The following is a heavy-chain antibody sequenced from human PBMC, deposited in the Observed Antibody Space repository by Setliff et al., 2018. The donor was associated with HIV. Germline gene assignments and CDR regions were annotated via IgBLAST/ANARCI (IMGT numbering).Heavy chain of an antibody. J-gene: IGHJ4*02. CDR3: ARHAPGSAYGDAYHFDH. V-gene: IGHV4-38-2*01. Sequence: SETLSLTCRVSSSSMSSGYYWAWSRQPPGKGLEWIGSIYHSGTTFYNPSLKSRVTISVDTSKNQFSLKLTSVTAADTAVYYCARHAPGSAYGDAYHFDHWGQGTLVTVSS. CDR2: IYHSGTT. CDR1: SSSMSSGYY. D-gene: IGHD4-17*01.